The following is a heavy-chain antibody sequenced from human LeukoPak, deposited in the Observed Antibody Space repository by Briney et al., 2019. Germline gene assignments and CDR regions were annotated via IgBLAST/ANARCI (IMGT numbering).Heavy chain of an antibody. J-gene: IGHJ4*02. V-gene: IGHV4-59*01. D-gene: IGHD3-10*01. CDR3: ARVDVLLWFGELYFDY. CDR2: IYYSGST. Sequence: PSETLSLTCTVSGGSISSYYWCWIRQPPGKGLEWIGYIYYSGSTNYNPSLKSRVTISVDTSKNQFSLKLSSVTAADTAVYYCARVDVLLWFGELYFDYWGQGTLVTVSS. CDR1: GGSISSYY.